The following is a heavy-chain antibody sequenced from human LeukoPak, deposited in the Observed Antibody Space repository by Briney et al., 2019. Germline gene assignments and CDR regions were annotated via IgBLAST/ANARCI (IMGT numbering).Heavy chain of an antibody. CDR1: GFTFSSYG. CDR3: AKGGGGNQDFDY. Sequence: GGSLRLSCAASGFTFSSYGMHWVRQAPGKGLEWVTAISSDGRNKYYADSVKGLFTISRDSYKNTLYVQVNSLRVEDTALYYCAKGGGGNQDFDYWGQGTLVTVSS. D-gene: IGHD3-16*01. J-gene: IGHJ4*02. V-gene: IGHV3-30*18. CDR2: ISSDGRNK.